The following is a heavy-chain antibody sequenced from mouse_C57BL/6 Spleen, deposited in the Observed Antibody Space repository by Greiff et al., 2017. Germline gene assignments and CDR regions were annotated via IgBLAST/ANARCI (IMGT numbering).Heavy chain of an antibody. CDR3: TTSNPFAY. J-gene: IGHJ3*01. D-gene: IGHD2-5*01. Sequence: VQLQQSGAELVRPGASVKLSCTASGFNIKDDYMHWVKQRPEQGLEWIGWIDPENGDTAYASKFQGKATITADTSSNTAYLQLSSLTSEDTAVYYCTTSNPFAYWGQGTLVTVSA. CDR2: IDPENGDT. CDR1: GFNIKDDY. V-gene: IGHV14-4*01.